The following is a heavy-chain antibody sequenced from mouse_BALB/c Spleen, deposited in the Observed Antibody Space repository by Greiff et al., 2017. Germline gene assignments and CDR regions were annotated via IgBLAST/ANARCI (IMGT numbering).Heavy chain of an antibody. Sequence: VQLQQSGAELAKPGASVKMSCKASGYTFTSYWMHWVKQRPGQGLEWIGYINPSTGYTEYNQKFKDKATLTADKSSSTAYMQLSSLTSEDSAVYYCARCLYDGYYVGFAYWGQGTLVTVSA. CDR1: GYTFTSYW. CDR3: ARCLYDGYYVGFAY. CDR2: INPSTGYT. D-gene: IGHD2-3*01. V-gene: IGHV1-7*01. J-gene: IGHJ3*01.